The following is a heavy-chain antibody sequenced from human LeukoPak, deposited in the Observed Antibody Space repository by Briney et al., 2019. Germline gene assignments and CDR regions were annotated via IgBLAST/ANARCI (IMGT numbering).Heavy chain of an antibody. J-gene: IGHJ4*02. CDR2: VSGSGRNT. CDR3: VKSRRVGANQRGLFDY. V-gene: IGHV3-23*01. D-gene: IGHD1-26*01. CDR1: GFTSSNYA. Sequence: GGSLRLSCAGSGFTSSNYAMTWVRRAPGKGLEWVSSVSGSGRNTFYPDSVEGRFTISRDNSKNTVYLQMNSLRADDTAVYYCVKSRRVGANQRGLFDYWGQGTLVTVSP.